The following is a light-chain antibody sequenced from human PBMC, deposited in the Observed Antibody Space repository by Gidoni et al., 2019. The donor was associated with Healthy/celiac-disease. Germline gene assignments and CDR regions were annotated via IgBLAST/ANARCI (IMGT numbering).Light chain of an antibody. V-gene: IGKV1-5*03. Sequence: IQMTQSPSTLSASVGDRVTITCRASQSISSWLAWYQQKPGKAPKLLIYKASSLESGVPSRFSGSGSGTEFTLTISSLQPDDFATYYCQRYNSYPPTFGGGTKVEIK. CDR2: KAS. J-gene: IGKJ4*01. CDR3: QRYNSYPPT. CDR1: QSISSW.